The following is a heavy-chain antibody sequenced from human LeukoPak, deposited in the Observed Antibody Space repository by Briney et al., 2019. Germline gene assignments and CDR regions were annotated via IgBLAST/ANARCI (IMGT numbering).Heavy chain of an antibody. V-gene: IGHV1-69*05. J-gene: IGHJ6*03. CDR3: ARVPNHNHYYYYYYMDV. CDR2: IIPIFGTA. D-gene: IGHD1-14*01. CDR1: GGTFSSYA. Sequence: VASVKVSCKASGGTFSSYAISWVRQAPGQGLEWMGGIIPIFGTANYAQKFQGRVTITTDESTSTAYMELSSLRSEDTAVYYCARVPNHNHYYYYYYMDVWGKGTTVTVSS.